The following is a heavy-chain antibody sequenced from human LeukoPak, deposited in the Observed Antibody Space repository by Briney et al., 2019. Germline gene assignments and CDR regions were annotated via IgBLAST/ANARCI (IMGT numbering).Heavy chain of an antibody. D-gene: IGHD3-22*01. Sequence: ASVKVSCKASGNTFTNYYVHWVRQAPGQGLEWMGIINPSGGSTTYAQKFQGRVTMTRDTSASTVYMELSGLRSADTAIYYCARAGSITMIHWAFDIWGQGTVVTVSS. CDR3: ARAGSITMIHWAFDI. J-gene: IGHJ3*02. CDR2: INPSGGST. CDR1: GNTFTNYY. V-gene: IGHV1-46*01.